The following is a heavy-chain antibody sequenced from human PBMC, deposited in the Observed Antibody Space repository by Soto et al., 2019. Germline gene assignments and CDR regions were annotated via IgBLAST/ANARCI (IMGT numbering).Heavy chain of an antibody. D-gene: IGHD3-22*01. CDR3: AKYSYDTSGFSRENAFDM. J-gene: IGHJ3*02. CDR1: GFTFTTYA. V-gene: IGHV3-23*01. Sequence: PGGSLRLCCTASGFTFTTYAMSWVRQAPGKGLEWVSGFSGSGSASFYADSVKGRFTISRDNSENTVFLQMNSLRAEDTAVYYCAKYSYDTSGFSRENAFDMWGPGTMVTVSS. CDR2: FSGSGSAS.